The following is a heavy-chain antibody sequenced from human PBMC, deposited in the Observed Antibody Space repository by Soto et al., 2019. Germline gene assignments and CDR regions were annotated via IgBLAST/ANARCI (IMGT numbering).Heavy chain of an antibody. J-gene: IGHJ4*02. D-gene: IGHD6-13*01. CDR1: GFTFSSYS. V-gene: IGHV3-48*01. CDR3: AKDLSIGAADYYFDY. Sequence: GSLRLSCAASGFTFSSYSMNWVRQAPGKGLEWVSYISSSSSTIYSADSVKGRFTISRDNSKSTLYLQMNSLRPEDTAVYYCAKDLSIGAADYYFDYWGLGTLVTVSS. CDR2: ISSSSSTI.